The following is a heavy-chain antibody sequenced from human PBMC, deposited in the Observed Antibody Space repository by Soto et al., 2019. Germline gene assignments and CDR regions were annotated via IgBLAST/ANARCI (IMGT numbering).Heavy chain of an antibody. V-gene: IGHV1-3*05. Sequence: QVQLVQSGAEEKKPGASVKVSCKASGYTFTSYAMHWVRQAPGQRLEWMGWINAGNGNTKYSQMFQGRATMTRATSASLAYMVLSCLRSEDTALYYSARADGVGVVGPWGQGTVVTVSS. CDR1: GYTFTSYA. CDR3: ARADGVGVVGP. D-gene: IGHD2-2*01. CDR2: INAGNGNT. J-gene: IGHJ5*02.